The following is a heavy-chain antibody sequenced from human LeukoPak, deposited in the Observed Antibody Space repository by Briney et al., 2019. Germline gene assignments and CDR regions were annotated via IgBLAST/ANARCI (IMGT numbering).Heavy chain of an antibody. J-gene: IGHJ4*02. CDR3: ARGFCSSTSCYIGY. CDR1: GGSISSSSYY. Sequence: PSETLSLTCTVSGGSISSSSYYWGWIRQPPGKGLEWIGSIYYSGSTYYNPSLKSRVTISVDTSKHQFSLKLSSVTAADTAVYDCARGFCSSTSCYIGYWGQGTLVTASS. D-gene: IGHD2-2*02. V-gene: IGHV4-39*01. CDR2: IYYSGST.